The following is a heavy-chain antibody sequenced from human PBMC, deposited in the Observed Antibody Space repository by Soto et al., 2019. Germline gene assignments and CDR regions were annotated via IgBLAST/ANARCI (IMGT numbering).Heavy chain of an antibody. CDR2: VYYSGGA. V-gene: IGHV4-39*01. Sequence: PSETLSLTCTVSGVSIHNSHSFWGWIRQPPGKGLEFIGTVYYSGGAHYNSSLKSRVTISVEKANNQVSLRMRSLTAADTAVYYRGRVVEGATRHTDLDSGGQGTLVTVSS. CDR1: GVSIHNSHSF. D-gene: IGHD2-21*01. CDR3: GRVVEGATRHTDLDS. J-gene: IGHJ5*01.